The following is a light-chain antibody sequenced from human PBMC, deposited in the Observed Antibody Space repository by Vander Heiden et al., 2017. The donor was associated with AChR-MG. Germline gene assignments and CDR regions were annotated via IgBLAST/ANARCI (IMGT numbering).Light chain of an antibody. CDR2: QDS. CDR3: QAWDSSTVV. J-gene: IGLJ2*01. CDR1: KLGDKY. Sequence: SYDLTQPPPLSVSPGQTASITCSGDKLGDKYACWYQQKPGQSPVLVIYQDSKRPSGIPERFSGSNSGNTATLTISGTQAMDEADYYCQAWDSSTVVFGGGTKLTVL. V-gene: IGLV3-1*01.